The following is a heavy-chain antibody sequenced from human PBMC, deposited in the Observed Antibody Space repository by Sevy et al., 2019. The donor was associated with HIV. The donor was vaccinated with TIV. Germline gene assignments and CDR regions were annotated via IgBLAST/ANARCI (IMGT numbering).Heavy chain of an antibody. CDR3: ARCRSPYGDYATGSFDY. J-gene: IGHJ4*02. CDR1: GGSISSGGYY. V-gene: IGHV4-31*03. CDR2: IYYSGST. D-gene: IGHD4-17*01. Sequence: SETLSLTCTVSGGSISSGGYYWSWIRQHPGKGLEWIGYIYYSGSTYYNPSLKSRVTISVDTSKNQFSLKLSSVTAADTAVYYCARCRSPYGDYATGSFDYWGQGALVTVSS.